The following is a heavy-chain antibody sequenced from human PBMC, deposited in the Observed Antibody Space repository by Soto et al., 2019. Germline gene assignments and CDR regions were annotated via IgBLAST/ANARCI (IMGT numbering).Heavy chain of an antibody. CDR1: GGSISSGDYY. V-gene: IGHV4-30-4*01. CDR2: IYYSGST. CDR3: ASLPFEAVPDYYYDMDV. J-gene: IGHJ6*02. Sequence: PSETLSLTCTVSGGSISSGDYYWSWIRQPPGKGLEWIGYIYYSGSTYYNPSLKSRVTISVDTSKNQFSLKLSSVTAADTAVYYCASLPFEAVPDYYYDMDVWGQGTQVTGS. D-gene: IGHD3-3*01.